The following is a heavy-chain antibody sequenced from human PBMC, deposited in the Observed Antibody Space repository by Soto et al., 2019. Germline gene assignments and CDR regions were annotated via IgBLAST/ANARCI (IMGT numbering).Heavy chain of an antibody. CDR1: GGSISSYY. CDR3: ASLSRSMDV. CDR2: IYYSGST. V-gene: IGHV4-59*08. Sequence: SETLSLTCTVSGGSISSYYWSWIRQPPGKGLEWIGYIYYSGSTNYNPSLKSRVTISVDTSKNQFSLKLSSVTAADTAVYYCASLSRSMDVWGKGTTVTVSS. D-gene: IGHD3-16*02. J-gene: IGHJ6*03.